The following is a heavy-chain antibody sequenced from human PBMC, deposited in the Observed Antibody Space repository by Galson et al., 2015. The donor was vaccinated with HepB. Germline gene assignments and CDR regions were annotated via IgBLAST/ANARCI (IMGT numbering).Heavy chain of an antibody. J-gene: IGHJ4*02. V-gene: IGHV3-23*01. D-gene: IGHD3-10*01. CDR1: GFTFNSYA. CDR3: AKDEGYYGSGSYSYFDY. Sequence: SLRLSCAASGFTFNSYAMNWVRQAPGKGLEWVSAIGGSGSRTYYSDSVKGRFTISRDNYKNILILQMNSLRAEDTAFYYCAKDEGYYGSGSYSYFDYWGRGTLVTVSS. CDR2: IGGSGSRT.